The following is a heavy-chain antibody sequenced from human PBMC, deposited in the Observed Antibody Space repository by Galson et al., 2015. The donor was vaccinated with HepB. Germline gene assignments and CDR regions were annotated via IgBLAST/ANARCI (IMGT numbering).Heavy chain of an antibody. Sequence: SVKVSCKASGYTFTSYAMHWVRQAPGQRLEWMGWINAGNGNTKYSQKFQGRVTITRDTSASTAYMELSSLRSEDTAVYYCASTYYYDSSGYAPFYYYYYGMDVWGQGTTVTVSS. CDR1: GYTFTSYA. V-gene: IGHV1-3*01. J-gene: IGHJ6*02. CDR3: ASTYYYDSSGYAPFYYYYYGMDV. D-gene: IGHD3-22*01. CDR2: INAGNGNT.